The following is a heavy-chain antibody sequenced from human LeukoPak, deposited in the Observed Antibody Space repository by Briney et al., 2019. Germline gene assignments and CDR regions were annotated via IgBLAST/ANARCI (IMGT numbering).Heavy chain of an antibody. Sequence: SETLSLTCAVYGGSFSGYYWGWIRQPPGKGLEWIGSIYYSGSTYYNPSLKSRVTISVDTSKNQFSLKLSSVTAADTAVYYCARYGDYVKYQQWIYYFDYWGQGTLATVSS. V-gene: IGHV4-39*01. J-gene: IGHJ4*02. CDR2: IYYSGST. CDR1: GGSFSGYY. CDR3: ARYGDYVKYQQWIYYFDY. D-gene: IGHD4-17*01.